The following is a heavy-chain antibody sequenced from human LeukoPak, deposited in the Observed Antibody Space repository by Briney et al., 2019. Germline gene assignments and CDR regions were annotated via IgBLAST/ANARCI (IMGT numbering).Heavy chain of an antibody. J-gene: IGHJ4*02. V-gene: IGHV1-46*01. D-gene: IGHD2-15*01. CDR1: GYTFTSYY. CDR2: INPSGGST. CDR3: ARDRDLYCSGGSCYLGYFDY. Sequence: ASVKVSCKASGYTFTSYYMHWVRQAPGQGLEWMGIINPSGGSTSYAQKFQGRVTMTRDTSTSTVYMELSSLRSEDTAVYYCARDRDLYCSGGSCYLGYFDYWGQGTLVTVSS.